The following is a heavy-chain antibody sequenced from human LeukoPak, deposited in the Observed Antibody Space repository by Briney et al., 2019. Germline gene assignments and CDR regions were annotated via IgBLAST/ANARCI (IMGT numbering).Heavy chain of an antibody. J-gene: IGHJ4*02. CDR1: GFTVIMYD. V-gene: IGHV3-23*01. D-gene: IGHD3-10*01. CDR3: AKYIASGKSVLDY. Sequence: GGSLTLSCAASGFTVIMYDMTWVRHPPGKGLGWVSLISSSGATTYYADSVKGRLTTSRDNPKNTLYLQMNSLRDQDTAVYYCAKYIASGKSVLDYWRQGTLVTVSS. CDR2: ISSSGATT.